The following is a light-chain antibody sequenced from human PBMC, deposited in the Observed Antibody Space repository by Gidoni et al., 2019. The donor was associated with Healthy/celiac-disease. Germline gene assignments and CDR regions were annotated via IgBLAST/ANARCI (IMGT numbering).Light chain of an antibody. J-gene: IGKJ3*01. CDR1: QSLLQSNGYNY. V-gene: IGKV2-28*01. CDR3: MQALQTPLT. Sequence: DIVMTQSQLSLPVTPGEPAAIYCRSSQSLLQSNGYNYLDWYLQKPGQSPQLLIYLGSNRASGVPDRCSGSGSGTDFTLKISRVEAEDVGVYYCMQALQTPLTFGPGTKVDIK. CDR2: LGS.